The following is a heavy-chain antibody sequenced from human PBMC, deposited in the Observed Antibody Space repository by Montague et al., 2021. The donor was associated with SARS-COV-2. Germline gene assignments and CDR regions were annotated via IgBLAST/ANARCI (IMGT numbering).Heavy chain of an antibody. CDR3: ARENTVTTFGGPYYIDS. CDR2: IYDSGST. D-gene: IGHD4-17*01. J-gene: IGHJ4*02. Sequence: SETLSLTCIVSGSSVRSYYWSWIRQPPGKGLEWIGYIYDSGSTNYNPSLKSRATISVDTSKNQFSLKLSSVTAADTAVYYCARENTVTTFGGPYYIDSWGQGTLVTVSA. CDR1: GSSVRSYY. V-gene: IGHV4-59*02.